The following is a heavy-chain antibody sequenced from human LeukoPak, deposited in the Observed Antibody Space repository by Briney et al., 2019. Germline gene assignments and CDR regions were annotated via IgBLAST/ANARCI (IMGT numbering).Heavy chain of an antibody. CDR1: GFTFSSLA. J-gene: IGHJ4*02. V-gene: IGHV3-23*01. CDR2: IRSNGDTT. D-gene: IGHD6-19*01. CDR3: AKRGIAVAGDY. Sequence: GGSLRLSCTASGFTFSSLAMTWVRQAPGKGLEWVSTIRSNGDTTYNADSVKGRFTISRDNSKNTLYLELNSLRAEGTAVYYCAKRGIAVAGDYWGQGTLVTVSS.